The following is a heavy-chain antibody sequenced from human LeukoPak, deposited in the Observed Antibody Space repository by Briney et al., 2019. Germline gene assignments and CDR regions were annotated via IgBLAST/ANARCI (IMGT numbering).Heavy chain of an antibody. D-gene: IGHD4-23*01. Sequence: GGSLRLSCAASGFTFSRAYMHWVRQDPGEGLVWVSRITIDVRSKSYAGFVKGRFTISRDNAKNTVDLQMNILGVEDTAVYYCVKVNSFGNFRGETYYHYMDAWGRGTSVPVSS. V-gene: IGHV3-74*01. CDR3: VKVNSFGNFRGETYYHYMDA. CDR1: GFTFSRAY. J-gene: IGHJ6*03. CDR2: ITIDVRSK.